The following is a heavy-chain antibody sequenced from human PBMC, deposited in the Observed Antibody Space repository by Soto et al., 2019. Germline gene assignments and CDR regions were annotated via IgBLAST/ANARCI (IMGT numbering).Heavy chain of an antibody. CDR3: ARGKWFGETDY. D-gene: IGHD3-10*01. J-gene: IGHJ4*02. Sequence: QVQLQQWGAGLLKPSETLSLTCAVYGGSFSGYYWSWIRQPPGKGLEWIGEINHSGSTNYNPSLKSRVTISVDTSKNQLSLKLSSVTAADTAVYYCARGKWFGETDYWGQGTLVTVSS. V-gene: IGHV4-34*01. CDR2: INHSGST. CDR1: GGSFSGYY.